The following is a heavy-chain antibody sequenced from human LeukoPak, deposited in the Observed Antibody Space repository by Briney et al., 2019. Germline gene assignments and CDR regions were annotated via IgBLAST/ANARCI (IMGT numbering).Heavy chain of an antibody. Sequence: GGSLRLSCAASGFTVSGYAMHWVRQAPGKGLEWVAVISYDGNNKYYADSVKGRFTISRDNSKNTLYLQMNSLRAEDTAVYYCAKDGGLWVSAHWGDSWGRGTLVTVSS. D-gene: IGHD7-27*01. J-gene: IGHJ4*02. V-gene: IGHV3-30-3*01. CDR1: GFTVSGYA. CDR3: AKDGGLWVSAHWGDS. CDR2: ISYDGNNK.